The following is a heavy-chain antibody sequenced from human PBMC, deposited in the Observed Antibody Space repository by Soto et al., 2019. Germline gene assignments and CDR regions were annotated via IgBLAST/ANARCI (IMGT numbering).Heavy chain of an antibody. CDR2: INHSGST. V-gene: IGHV4-34*01. D-gene: IGHD3-10*01. CDR3: VRGILMVRGVHYYFDY. CDR1: GGSFSGYY. J-gene: IGHJ4*02. Sequence: PSETLSLTCAVYGGSFSGYYWSWIRQPPGKGLEWIGEINHSGSTNYNPSPKSRVTISVDTSKNQFSLKLSSVTAADTVVFYCVRGILMVRGVHYYFDYWGQGTLVTVSS.